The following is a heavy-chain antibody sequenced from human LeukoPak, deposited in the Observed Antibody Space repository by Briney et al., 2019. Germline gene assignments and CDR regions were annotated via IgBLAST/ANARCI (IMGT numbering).Heavy chain of an antibody. J-gene: IGHJ4*02. CDR1: GGTFSSYA. D-gene: IGHD2-8*01. Sequence: GSSVKVSCKASGGTFSSYAISWVRQAPGQGLEWMGRIIPIFGTANYAQKFQGRVTITTDESTSTAYMELSSLRSEDTAVYYCARTGALMVYATDQFDYWGQGTLVTVSS. CDR3: ARTGALMVYATDQFDY. CDR2: IIPIFGTA. V-gene: IGHV1-69*05.